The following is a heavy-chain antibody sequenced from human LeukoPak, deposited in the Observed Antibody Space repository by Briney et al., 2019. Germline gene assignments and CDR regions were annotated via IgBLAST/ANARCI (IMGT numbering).Heavy chain of an antibody. CDR2: IIPIFGTA. CDR3: ASRSYLPPADLFSYFY. Sequence: SVKVSCKASGGTFSSYAISWVRQAPGQGLEWMGGIIPIFGTANYAQKFQGRVTITADGSTSTAYMELSSLRSEDTAVYYCASRSYLPPADLFSYFYWGQGTLVTVSS. CDR1: GGTFSSYA. V-gene: IGHV1-69*13. D-gene: IGHD2-2*01. J-gene: IGHJ4*02.